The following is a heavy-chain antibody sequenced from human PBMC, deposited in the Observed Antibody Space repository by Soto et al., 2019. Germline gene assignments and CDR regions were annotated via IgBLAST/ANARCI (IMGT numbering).Heavy chain of an antibody. V-gene: IGHV1-2*02. CDR2: INPKRGGT. J-gene: IGHJ4*02. CDR1: GYTFTGYY. D-gene: IGHD1-26*01. Sequence: GASVKVSCKASGYTFTGYYFHWVRQAPGQGLESMGWINPKRGGTNYAQKFQGRVTMSTDTSTNTAYMELSSLRSDDTAVYYCAREGENSGDIDFWGQGTLVTVS. CDR3: AREGENSGDIDF.